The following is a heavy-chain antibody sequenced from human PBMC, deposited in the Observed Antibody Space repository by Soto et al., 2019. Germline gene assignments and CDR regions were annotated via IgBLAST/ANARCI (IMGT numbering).Heavy chain of an antibody. CDR3: ARDAHGIAVADKDY. Sequence: EVQLVESGGGLVKPGGSLRLSCAASGFTFSSYSMNWVRQAPGKGLEWVSSISSSSSYIYYADSVKGRFTISRDNAKNSLYLQMNSLRAEDTDEYYCARDAHGIAVADKDYWGQGTLVTVSS. J-gene: IGHJ4*02. CDR1: GFTFSSYS. V-gene: IGHV3-21*01. D-gene: IGHD6-19*01. CDR2: ISSSSSYI.